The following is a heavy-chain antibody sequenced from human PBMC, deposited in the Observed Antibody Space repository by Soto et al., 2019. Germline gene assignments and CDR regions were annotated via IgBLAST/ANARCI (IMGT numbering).Heavy chain of an antibody. D-gene: IGHD2-15*01. V-gene: IGHV1-69*06. Sequence: GASVKVSCKASGATFSNYVISWVRQAPGQGLEWMGGISPLFSTSNYAQRFQGRVTITADKSTTTVHLELSSLRSEDTAVYYCARDRYCSGDTCYPLDYWGQGTLVTVSS. CDR2: ISPLFSTS. CDR1: GATFSNYV. J-gene: IGHJ4*02. CDR3: ARDRYCSGDTCYPLDY.